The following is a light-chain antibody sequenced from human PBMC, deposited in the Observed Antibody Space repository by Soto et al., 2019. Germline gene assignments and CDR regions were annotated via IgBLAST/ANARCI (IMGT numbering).Light chain of an antibody. Sequence: QSVLTQPASASGSPGQSVTISCAGTSSDVGNYDYVSWYQHHPGNAPKLIIYEVSNRPSGVANRFSGSKSGNTASLTISGLQHEEEADYYCCSYSASSTHLGLFGGGTKLTVL. V-gene: IGLV2-14*01. J-gene: IGLJ2*01. CDR3: CSYSASSTHLGL. CDR1: SSDVGNYDY. CDR2: EVS.